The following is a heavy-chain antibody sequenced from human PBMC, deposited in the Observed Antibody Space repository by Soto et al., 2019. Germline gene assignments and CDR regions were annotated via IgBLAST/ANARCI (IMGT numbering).Heavy chain of an antibody. V-gene: IGHV4-59*01. D-gene: IGHD3-3*01. CDR3: ARGFWYYDFWSGYFPMDV. J-gene: IGHJ6*03. CDR1: CGSISSYY. Sequence: SETQSVPSTVSCGSISSYYWSWIRQPPRKGLEWIGYIYYSGSTNYNPSLKSRVTISVDTSKNQFSLKLSSVTAADTAVYYCARGFWYYDFWSGYFPMDVWGKGTTVTVSS. CDR2: IYYSGST.